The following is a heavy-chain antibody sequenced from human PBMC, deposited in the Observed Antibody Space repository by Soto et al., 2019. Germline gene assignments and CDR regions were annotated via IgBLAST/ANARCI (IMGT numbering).Heavy chain of an antibody. CDR3: ATQTISYCLDI. CDR2: MHYDGTI. CDR1: GDSITSRNW. D-gene: IGHD3-3*01. Sequence: QVQLQESGPGLVLPSGTLSLTCGVSGDSITSRNWWAWVRQTPGKGLEWIGEMHYDGTINYNPSLKSLVITSIDTTRNQFSLRLKSLTAADTALYYCATQTISYCLDIWGQGTMVTGSS. V-gene: IGHV4-4*02. J-gene: IGHJ6*02.